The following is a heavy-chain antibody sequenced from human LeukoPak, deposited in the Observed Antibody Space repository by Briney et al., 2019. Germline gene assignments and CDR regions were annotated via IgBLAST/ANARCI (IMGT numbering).Heavy chain of an antibody. CDR1: GGSFSGYY. V-gene: IGHV3-53*01. Sequence: ETLSLTCAVYGGSFSGYYWSWIRQPPGKGLEWVSVIYSGGSTYYADSVKGRFTISRDNSKNTLYLQMNSLRAEDTAVYYCAVTVGYYYDSSGQIDYWGQGTLVTVSS. J-gene: IGHJ4*02. CDR3: AVTVGYYYDSSGQIDY. D-gene: IGHD3-22*01. CDR2: IYSGGST.